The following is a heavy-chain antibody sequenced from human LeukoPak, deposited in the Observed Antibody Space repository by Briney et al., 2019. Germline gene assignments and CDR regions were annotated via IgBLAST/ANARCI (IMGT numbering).Heavy chain of an antibody. CDR3: AKAHIVVVVAATGFDY. D-gene: IGHD2-15*01. V-gene: IGHV3-30*18. CDR1: GFTFSSYG. Sequence: PGRSLRLSCAASGFTFSSYGMHWVRQAPGKGLEWVAVISYDGSNKYYADSVKGRFTISRDNSKNTLYLQMNSLRAEDTAVHYCAKAHIVVVVAATGFDYWGQGTLVTVSS. J-gene: IGHJ4*02. CDR2: ISYDGSNK.